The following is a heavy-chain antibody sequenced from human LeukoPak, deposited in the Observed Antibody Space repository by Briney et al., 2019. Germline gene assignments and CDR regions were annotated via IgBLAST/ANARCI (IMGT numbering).Heavy chain of an antibody. V-gene: IGHV4-59*08. Sequence: SETLSLTCTVSGGSISSYYWSWIRQPPGKGLEWLGYIYYSGSTNYNPSLKSRVTISVDTSKNQFSLKLSSVTAADTAVYYSARVAPQIGYYFDYWGQGTLVTVSS. D-gene: IGHD2-15*01. CDR2: IYYSGST. CDR3: ARVAPQIGYYFDY. CDR1: GGSISSYY. J-gene: IGHJ4*02.